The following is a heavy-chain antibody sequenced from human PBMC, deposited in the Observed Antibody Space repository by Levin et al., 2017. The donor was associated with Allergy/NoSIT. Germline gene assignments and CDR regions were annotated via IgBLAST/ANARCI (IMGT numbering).Heavy chain of an antibody. CDR2: IYYSGST. D-gene: IGHD3-22*01. J-gene: IGHJ4*02. Sequence: SETLSLTCTVSGGSVSSGSYYWSWIRQPPGKGLEWIGYIYYSGSTNYNPSLKSRVTISVDTSKNQFSLKLSSVTAADTAVYYCARMAYDSSGYLFDYWGQGTLVTVSS. V-gene: IGHV4-61*01. CDR1: GGSVSSGSYY. CDR3: ARMAYDSSGYLFDY.